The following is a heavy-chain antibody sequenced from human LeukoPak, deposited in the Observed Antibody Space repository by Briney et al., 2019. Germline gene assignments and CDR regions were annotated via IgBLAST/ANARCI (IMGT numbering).Heavy chain of an antibody. D-gene: IGHD2-15*01. V-gene: IGHV6-1*01. J-gene: IGHJ5*02. CDR1: GDSVSSNRAG. Sequence: SQTLSLTCAISGDSVSSNRAGWNWIRQSPSRGLEWLGRTYYRSKWYTEYPVSVKSRIIINPDTAKNQFSLHLNSVTPDDTAVYYCAKDTTSEMFISWGQGTLVTVSS. CDR2: TYYRSKWYT. CDR3: AKDTTSEMFIS.